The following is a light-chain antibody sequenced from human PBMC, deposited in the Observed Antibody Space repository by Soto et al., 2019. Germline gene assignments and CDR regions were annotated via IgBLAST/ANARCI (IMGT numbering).Light chain of an antibody. CDR2: EVS. CDR1: STDFVGYNR. V-gene: IGLV2-18*01. J-gene: IGLJ1*01. Sequence: QSALTQPPSVSGSPGQSVTISCTGTSTDFVGYNRVSWYQQPPGTAPKLMIYEVSKRPSGVTDRFSGSKSGNTASLTISGLQAADEADYYCSLYTSENAYVFGTGTKVTV. CDR3: SLYTSENAYV.